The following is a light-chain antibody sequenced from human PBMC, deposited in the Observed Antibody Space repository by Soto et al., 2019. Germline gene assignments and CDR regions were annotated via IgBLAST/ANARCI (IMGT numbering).Light chain of an antibody. CDR3: NSYTSSSTLWV. V-gene: IGLV2-14*01. CDR1: SSDVGTYNY. CDR2: EVS. J-gene: IGLJ3*02. Sequence: QSALTQPASVSGSPGQSITISCTGTSSDVGTYNYVSWYQQHPGKAPKLIIYEVSNRPSGVSNRFSGSKSGNTASLSISGLQSDDEADDYYNSYTSSSTLWVFGGGTKVTVL.